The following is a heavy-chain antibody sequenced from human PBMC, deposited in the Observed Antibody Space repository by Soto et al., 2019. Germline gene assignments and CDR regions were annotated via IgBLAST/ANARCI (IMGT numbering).Heavy chain of an antibody. J-gene: IGHJ4*02. CDR3: ARESPYYVSSDSEIES. V-gene: IGHV6-1*01. CDR2: TYYRSKWYN. CDR1: WDSFAHIIAA. Sequence: SQSLSLTCPMSWDSFAHIIAASDLVRHSAWRGLEWLGRTYYRSKWYNEYALSLKSRITVTPDTSKNQFSLHLNSVTPEDKAVYYCARESPYYVSSDSEIESCGQGALVTVSS. D-gene: IGHD3-16*01.